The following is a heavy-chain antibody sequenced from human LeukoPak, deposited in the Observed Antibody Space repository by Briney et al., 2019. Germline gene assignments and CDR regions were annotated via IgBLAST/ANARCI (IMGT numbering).Heavy chain of an antibody. V-gene: IGHV4-30-2*01. CDR3: ARGSASPWVWFDP. Sequence: SETLSLTCAVSGGSISSGGYSWSWIRQPPGKGLEWIGYIYHSGSTYYNPSLKSRVTISVDRSKNQFSLKLSSVTAADTAVYYCARGSASPWVWFDPWGQGTLVTVSS. CDR2: IYHSGST. D-gene: IGHD3-16*01. J-gene: IGHJ5*02. CDR1: GGSISSGGYS.